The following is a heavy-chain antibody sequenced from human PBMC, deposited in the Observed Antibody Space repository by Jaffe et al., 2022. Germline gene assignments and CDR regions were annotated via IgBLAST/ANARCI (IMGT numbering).Heavy chain of an antibody. CDR1: GYSFTSYW. CDR2: IYPGDSDT. J-gene: IGHJ2*01. Sequence: EVQLVQSGAEVKKPGESLKISCKGSGYSFTSYWIGWVRQMPGKGLEWMGIIYPGDSDTRYSPSFQGQVTISADKSISTAYLQWSSLKASDTAMYYCVSNTRRDGYNYYSYWYFDLWGRGTLVTVSS. CDR3: VSNTRRDGYNYYSYWYFDL. D-gene: IGHD5-12*01. V-gene: IGHV5-51*03.